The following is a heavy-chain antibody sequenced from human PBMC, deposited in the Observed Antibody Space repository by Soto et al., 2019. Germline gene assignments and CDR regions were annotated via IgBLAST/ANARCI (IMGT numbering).Heavy chain of an antibody. CDR2: ISAYNGNT. V-gene: IGHV1-18*01. CDR3: ARGGEGDDILTGYNYYGMDV. D-gene: IGHD3-9*01. Sequence: QVQLVQSGAEVKKPGASVKVSCKASGYTFTSYGISWVRQAPGQGLEWMGWISAYNGNTNYAQKLQGRVTMTTDTSTSTAYLELRSLRSDDTDVYYCARGGEGDDILTGYNYYGMDVWGQGTTVTVSS. CDR1: GYTFTSYG. J-gene: IGHJ6*02.